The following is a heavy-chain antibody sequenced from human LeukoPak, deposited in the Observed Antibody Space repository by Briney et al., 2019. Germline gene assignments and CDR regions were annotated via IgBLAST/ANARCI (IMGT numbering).Heavy chain of an antibody. CDR3: ARDSLLKARNVGY. V-gene: IGHV4-39*07. Sequence: SETLSLTCTVSGGSISSSSYYWGWIRQPPGKGLEWIGSIYYSGSTYYNPSLKSRVTISVDTSKNQFSLKLSSVTAADTAVYYCARDSLLKARNVGYWGQGTLVTVSS. CDR2: IYYSGST. D-gene: IGHD2-21*01. CDR1: GGSISSSSYY. J-gene: IGHJ4*02.